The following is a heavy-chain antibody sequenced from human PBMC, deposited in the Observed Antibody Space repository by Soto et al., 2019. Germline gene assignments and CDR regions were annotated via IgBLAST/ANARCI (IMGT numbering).Heavy chain of an antibody. D-gene: IGHD5-12*01. CDR1: GYTFTGHY. V-gene: IGHV1-2*02. CDR3: GRGRSGQIVVFY. Sequence: ASVKVSCKASGYTFTGHYIHWVRQAPEQGPEWMGEIGPETGATRYAQKFRGRVTMTRDMSITTVYMELNNLSPDDTAVYYCGRGRSGQIVVFYWGQGTPVTVPQ. CDR2: IGPETGAT. J-gene: IGHJ4*02.